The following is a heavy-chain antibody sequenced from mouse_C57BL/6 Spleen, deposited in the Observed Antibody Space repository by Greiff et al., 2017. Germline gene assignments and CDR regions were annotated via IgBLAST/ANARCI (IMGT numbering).Heavy chain of an antibody. J-gene: IGHJ4*01. CDR3: ARDYGSSPFYAMDY. V-gene: IGHV1-52*01. Sequence: VQLQQPGAELVRPGSSVKLSCKASGYTFTSYWMHWVKQRPIQGLEWIGNIDPSDSETHYNQKFKDKATWTVDKSSRTAYMHLSSLTSEDSAVYYCARDYGSSPFYAMDYWGQGTSVTVSS. D-gene: IGHD1-1*01. CDR1: GYTFTSYW. CDR2: IDPSDSET.